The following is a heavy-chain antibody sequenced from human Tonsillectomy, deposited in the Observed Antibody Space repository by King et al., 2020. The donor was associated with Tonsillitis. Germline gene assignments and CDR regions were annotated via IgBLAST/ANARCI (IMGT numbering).Heavy chain of an antibody. CDR1: GFTFSSYG. J-gene: IGHJ1*01. CDR2: ISYDGSNK. CDR3: AKDRWLLLYFQH. Sequence: VQLVESGGGVVQPGRSLRLSCAASGFTFSSYGMHWVRQAPGKGLEWVAVISYDGSNKYYADSVKGRFTISRDNSKNTLYLQMNSLRAEDTAVYYCAKDRWLLLYFQHWGQGTLVTVSS. D-gene: IGHD3-22*01. V-gene: IGHV3-30*18.